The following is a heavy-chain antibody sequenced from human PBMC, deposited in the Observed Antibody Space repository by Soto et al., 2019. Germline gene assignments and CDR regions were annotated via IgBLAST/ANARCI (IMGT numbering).Heavy chain of an antibody. J-gene: IGHJ3*02. CDR1: GFTFSSYG. V-gene: IGHV3-33*01. D-gene: IGHD3-9*01. CDR2: IWYDGSNK. CDR3: ASESDMGAFDI. Sequence: GGSLRLSCAASGFTFSSYGMHWVRQAPGKGLEWVAVIWYDGSNKYYADSVKGRFTISRDNSKNTLYLQMNSLGAEDTAVYYCASESDMGAFDIWGQGTMVTVSS.